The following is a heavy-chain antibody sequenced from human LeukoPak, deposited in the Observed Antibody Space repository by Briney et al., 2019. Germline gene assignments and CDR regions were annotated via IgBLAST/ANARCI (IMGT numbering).Heavy chain of an antibody. CDR2: IHRGGTT. Sequence: PGGSLRLSCAASGFTVSNNYMSWVRQAPGKGLEWVSLIHRGGTTYYADPVKGRFTISRDNSKNTLYFQMNSLRAEDTAVYYCARVDGGQSIWGQGTLVTVSS. J-gene: IGHJ4*02. D-gene: IGHD6-6*01. CDR3: ARVDGGQSI. CDR1: GFTVSNNY. V-gene: IGHV3-53*01.